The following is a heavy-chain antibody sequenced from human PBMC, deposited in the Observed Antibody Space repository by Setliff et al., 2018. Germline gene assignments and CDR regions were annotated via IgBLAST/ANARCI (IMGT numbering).Heavy chain of an antibody. J-gene: IGHJ4*02. Sequence: ASVKVSCKASGYTFTSYGISWVRQAPGQGIEWMGWISAYNGNTNYAQKLQGRVTMTTDTSTSTAYMELRSLRSDDTAVYYCARYDSYGDKYYFDYWGQGTLVTVSS. D-gene: IGHD4-17*01. CDR3: ARYDSYGDKYYFDY. CDR1: GYTFTSYG. V-gene: IGHV1-18*01. CDR2: ISAYNGNT.